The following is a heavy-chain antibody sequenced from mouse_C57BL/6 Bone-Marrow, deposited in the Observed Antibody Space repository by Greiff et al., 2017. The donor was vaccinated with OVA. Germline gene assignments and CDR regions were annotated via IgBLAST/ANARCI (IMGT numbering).Heavy chain of an antibody. Sequence: QVQLQQSGAELMKPGASVKLSCKATGYTFTGYWLEWVKQRPGHGLEWIGEILPGSGSTNYNEKFKGKATFTADTSSTTAYMQLSSLTTEDSAICYCARGPHYYGSSYGWYFDVWGTGTTVTVSS. V-gene: IGHV1-9*01. CDR1: GYTFTGYW. D-gene: IGHD1-1*01. CDR3: ARGPHYYGSSYGWYFDV. J-gene: IGHJ1*03. CDR2: ILPGSGST.